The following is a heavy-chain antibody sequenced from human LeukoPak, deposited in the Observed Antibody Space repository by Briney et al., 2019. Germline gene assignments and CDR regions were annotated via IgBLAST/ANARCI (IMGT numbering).Heavy chain of an antibody. V-gene: IGHV4-4*02. D-gene: IGHD3-16*01. CDR1: GDSIRSSNW. CDR3: ARHYGP. Sequence: SGTLSLTCAVSGDSIRSSNWWSWVRQPPGKGLEWIGSIYDSGSTYCDPSLKSRVTISVDTSKNQFSLKLNSVTAADTAVYYCARHYGPWGQGTLVTVSS. J-gene: IGHJ5*02. CDR2: IYDSGST.